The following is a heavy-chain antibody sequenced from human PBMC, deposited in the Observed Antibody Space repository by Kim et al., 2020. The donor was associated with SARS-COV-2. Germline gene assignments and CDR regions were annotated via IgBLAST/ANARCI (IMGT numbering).Heavy chain of an antibody. CDR2: INPDGSAK. Sequence: GGSLRLSCAASGFTFSNYWMTWVRQAPGKGLEWVANINPDGSAKYYVDSVKGRFTISRDNAKNSLYLQMNSLRAEDTAVYYCATYGTPRPVYFDYWGQGTLLTVSS. D-gene: IGHD2-21*01. J-gene: IGHJ4*02. CDR1: GFTFSNYW. CDR3: ATYGTPRPVYFDY. V-gene: IGHV3-7*03.